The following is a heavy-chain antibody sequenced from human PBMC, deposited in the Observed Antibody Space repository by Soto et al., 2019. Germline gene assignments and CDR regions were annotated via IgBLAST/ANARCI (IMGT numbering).Heavy chain of an antibody. J-gene: IGHJ4*02. Sequence: QVQLVQSGAEVKKPGASVKVSCMASGYTFTSYGISWVRQAPGQGLEWMGWISTYNGDTNYAQKLQGRVTMTTDTSTSTAYMELRSLRSDDTAVYYCARVGVDFWSAYYGYYFDYWGQGTLVTVSS. CDR2: ISTYNGDT. CDR3: ARVGVDFWSAYYGYYFDY. V-gene: IGHV1-18*01. CDR1: GYTFTSYG. D-gene: IGHD3-3*01.